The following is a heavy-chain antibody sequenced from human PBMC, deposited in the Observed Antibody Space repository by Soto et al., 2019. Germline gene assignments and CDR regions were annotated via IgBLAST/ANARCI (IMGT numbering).Heavy chain of an antibody. CDR3: ARGRGYYGSGSYSNYYYYYMDV. Sequence: SETLSLTCTVSGGSISSYHWSWIRQPPGKGLEWIGYIYYRGNTNYNPSLKSRVTISVDTSKNQFSLKLSSVTAADTAVYYCARGRGYYGSGSYSNYYYYYMDVWGQGTTVTVSS. J-gene: IGHJ6*03. CDR2: IYYRGNT. D-gene: IGHD3-10*01. CDR1: GGSISSYH. V-gene: IGHV4-59*01.